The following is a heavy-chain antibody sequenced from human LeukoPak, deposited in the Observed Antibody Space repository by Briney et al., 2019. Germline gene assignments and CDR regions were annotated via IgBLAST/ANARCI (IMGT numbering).Heavy chain of an antibody. J-gene: IGHJ5*02. D-gene: IGHD5-18*01. Sequence: PGGSLRLSCAASGFTFSSYWMHWVRQAPGKGLVWVSRINSDGSSTTYADSVKGRFTISRDNAKNTLYLQMNSLRAEDTAVYYCARPYSPSSGNWFDPWGQGTPVTVSS. V-gene: IGHV3-74*01. CDR3: ARPYSPSSGNWFDP. CDR2: INSDGSST. CDR1: GFTFSSYW.